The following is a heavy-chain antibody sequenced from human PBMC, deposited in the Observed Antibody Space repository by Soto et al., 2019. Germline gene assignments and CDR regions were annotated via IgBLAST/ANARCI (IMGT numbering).Heavy chain of an antibody. D-gene: IGHD3-10*01. Sequence: QVQLQESGPGLVQPSETLSLTCTVSGASISSFLWSWIRQPPGKTLEWIGYISNGVSTMYNPSLTSRVTISVDTSKNQFSLRLSSVTAADTAVYYCAGDQATMVRGVGNFEYWGQGTLVVVSS. CDR2: ISNGVST. V-gene: IGHV4-59*01. CDR1: GASISSFL. CDR3: AGDQATMVRGVGNFEY. J-gene: IGHJ4*02.